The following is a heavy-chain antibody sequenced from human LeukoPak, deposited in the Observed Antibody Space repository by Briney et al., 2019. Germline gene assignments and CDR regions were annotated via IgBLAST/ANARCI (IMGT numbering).Heavy chain of an antibody. CDR2: ISSSSSTI. V-gene: IGHV3-48*04. CDR3: ARSPFDFSGSYSYYYYGMDV. Sequence: GGSLRLSCAASGFTFSSYSMNWVRQAPGKGLEWVSYISSSSSTIYYADSVKGRFTISRDNAKNSLYLQMNSLRAEDTAVYYCARSPFDFSGSYSYYYYGMDVWGQGTTVTVSS. J-gene: IGHJ6*02. CDR1: GFTFSSYS. D-gene: IGHD1-26*01.